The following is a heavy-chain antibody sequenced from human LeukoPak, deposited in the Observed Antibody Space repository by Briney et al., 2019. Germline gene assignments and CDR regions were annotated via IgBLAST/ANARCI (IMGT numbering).Heavy chain of an antibody. CDR1: GYTLTELS. CDR3: ATGQYQLLYGGYYYGMDV. V-gene: IGHV1-24*01. J-gene: IGHJ6*02. CDR2: FDPEDGET. D-gene: IGHD2-2*02. Sequence: ASVKVSCKVSGYTLTELSMHWVRQAPGKGLEWMGGFDPEDGETIYAQKFQGRVTMTEDTSTDTAYMELSSPRSEDTAVYYCATGQYQLLYGGYYYGMDVWGQGTTVTVSS.